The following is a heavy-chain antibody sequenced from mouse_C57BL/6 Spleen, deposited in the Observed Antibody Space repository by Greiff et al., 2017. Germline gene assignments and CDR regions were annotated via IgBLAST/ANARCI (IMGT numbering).Heavy chain of an antibody. CDR2: IYPRDGST. CDR1: GYTFTSYD. J-gene: IGHJ2*01. Sequence: VQLQQSGPELVKPGASVKLSCKASGYTFTSYDINWVKQRPGQGLEWIGRIYPRDGSTTYNEKFKGKATLTVDTSSSTAYRELHSLTSEDSAVYFGARRGVDYWGQGTTLTVSS. V-gene: IGHV1-85*01. CDR3: ARRGVDY.